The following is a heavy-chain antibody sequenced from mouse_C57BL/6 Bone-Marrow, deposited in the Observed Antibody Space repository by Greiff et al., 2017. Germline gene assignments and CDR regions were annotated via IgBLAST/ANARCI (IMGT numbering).Heavy chain of an antibody. CDR1: GFTFSSYA. CDR2: ISSGGDYI. J-gene: IGHJ1*03. V-gene: IGHV5-9-1*02. D-gene: IGHD1-1*01. Sequence: EVQLVESGEGLVKPGGSLKLSCAASGFTFSSYAMSWVRQTPEKRLEWVAYISSGGDYIYYADTVKGRFTISRDNARNTLYLQMSSLKSEDTAMYYCTREITTVVATIYWYFDVWGTGTTVTVSS. CDR3: TREITTVVATIYWYFDV.